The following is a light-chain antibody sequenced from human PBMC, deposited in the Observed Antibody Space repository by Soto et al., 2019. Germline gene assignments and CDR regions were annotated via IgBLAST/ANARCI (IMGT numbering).Light chain of an antibody. CDR2: LAS. J-gene: IGKJ4*02. CDR1: QSVLYGSNNKNY. V-gene: IGKV4-1*01. Sequence: DIVMTQSPDSLAVSLGERATINCKSSQSVLYGSNNKNYLAWYQQKPGQPPKLLIYLASTRESGVPERFSGSGSATDLTLAISSLQAEDVAVYYCQQYYTTLALTGGGETKEEIK. CDR3: QQYYTTLALT.